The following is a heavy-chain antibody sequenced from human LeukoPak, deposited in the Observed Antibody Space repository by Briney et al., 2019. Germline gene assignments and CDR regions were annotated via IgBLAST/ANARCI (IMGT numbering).Heavy chain of an antibody. CDR1: GGSSSSGDYY. CDR3: AREYYDILTGYYKDGWFDP. V-gene: IGHV4-30-4*08. J-gene: IGHJ5*02. D-gene: IGHD3-9*01. CDR2: IYYSGST. Sequence: SQTLSLTGTVSGGSSSSGDYYWSWIRQPPGQGLEWIGYIYYSGSTNYNPSLKSRVTISVDTSKNQFSLKLSSVTAADTAVYYCAREYYDILTGYYKDGWFDPWGQGTLVTVSS.